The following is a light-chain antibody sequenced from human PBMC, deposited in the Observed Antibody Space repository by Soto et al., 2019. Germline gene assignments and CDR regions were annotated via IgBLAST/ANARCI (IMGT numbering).Light chain of an antibody. CDR2: GAS. J-gene: IGKJ4*01. CDR1: QDIYNY. V-gene: IGKV1-17*03. CDR3: QQSYNSPLT. Sequence: DIQMTQSPSAMSASVGDRVTITCRASQDIYNYFAWFQQKPGKVPKRLIYGASSLQSGVPSRFSGSGIGTDFTLTISDLQPEDFASYYCQQSYNSPLTFGEGTKVEIK.